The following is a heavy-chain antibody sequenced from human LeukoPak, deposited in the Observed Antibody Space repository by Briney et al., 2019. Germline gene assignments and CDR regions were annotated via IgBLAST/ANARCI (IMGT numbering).Heavy chain of an antibody. CDR3: ARDAPSETTMVSAFDI. V-gene: IGHV1-69*13. CDR2: IIPIFGTA. Sequence: SVKVSCKASGGTFSTYAISWVRQAPGQGLEWMGGIIPIFGTANYAQRFQGRVTITADESTNTAYLQPSSLRSEDTAVYFCARDAPSETTMVSAFDIWGQGTMVTVSS. D-gene: IGHD5-18*01. J-gene: IGHJ3*02. CDR1: GGTFSTYA.